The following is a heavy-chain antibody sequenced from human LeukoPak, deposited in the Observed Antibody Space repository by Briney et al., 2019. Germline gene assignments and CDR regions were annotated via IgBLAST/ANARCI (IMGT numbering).Heavy chain of an antibody. J-gene: IGHJ3*02. V-gene: IGHV4-4*07. CDR3: ARALLTTPTAAFDI. D-gene: IGHD1-26*01. CDR1: GGSISSYY. CDR2: IYTSGST. Sequence: SETLSLTCTVSGGSISSYYWSWIRQPAGKGLEWIRRIYTSGSTNYNPSLKSRLNMSVDTSKNQFSMQLSSLTAADTAVYYCARALLTTPTAAFDIWGQGTMVTVSS.